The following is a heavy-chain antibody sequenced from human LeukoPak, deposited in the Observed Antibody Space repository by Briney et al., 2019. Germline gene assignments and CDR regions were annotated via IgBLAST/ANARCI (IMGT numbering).Heavy chain of an antibody. CDR3: AKVGLRLGGDY. V-gene: IGHV3-23*01. Sequence: GGSLRLSCAASGFIFSSYAMSWVRLAPGKGLEWISVISGSGGRTDYADSVKGRFTISRDNSKNTLYLQMNSLRAEDTAVYYCAKVGLRLGGDYWGQGTLVTVSS. CDR2: ISGSGGRT. D-gene: IGHD5-12*01. J-gene: IGHJ4*02. CDR1: GFIFSSYA.